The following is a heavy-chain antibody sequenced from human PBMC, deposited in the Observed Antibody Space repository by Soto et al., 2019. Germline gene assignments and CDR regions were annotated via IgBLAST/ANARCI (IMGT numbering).Heavy chain of an antibody. D-gene: IGHD4-4*01. CDR2: INPSGGST. Sequence: QVQLVQSGAEVKKPGASVKVSCKASGYTFTSYYMHWVRQAPGQGLEWMGIINPSGGSTSYAQKFQGRVTMTRDTSTSTVYMELSSLRSEDTAVYYCASFSPPHSNPQYYCYYMDVWGKGTTVTVSS. J-gene: IGHJ6*03. CDR3: ASFSPPHSNPQYYCYYMDV. CDR1: GYTFTSYY. V-gene: IGHV1-46*03.